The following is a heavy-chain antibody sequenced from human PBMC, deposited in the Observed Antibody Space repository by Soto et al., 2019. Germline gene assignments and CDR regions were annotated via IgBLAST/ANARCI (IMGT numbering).Heavy chain of an antibody. Sequence: ASVKVSCKASGYTFTSYGISWVRQAPGEGLEWMGRISAYNGNTNYAQNLQGRVTMTTDTSTTTAYMELSSLRSDDTAVYYCARDGYDYIWGSYPPPSSRYMDVWGKGTTVTVSS. D-gene: IGHD3-16*02. V-gene: IGHV1-18*01. J-gene: IGHJ6*03. CDR3: ARDGYDYIWGSYPPPSSRYMDV. CDR1: GYTFTSYG. CDR2: ISAYNGNT.